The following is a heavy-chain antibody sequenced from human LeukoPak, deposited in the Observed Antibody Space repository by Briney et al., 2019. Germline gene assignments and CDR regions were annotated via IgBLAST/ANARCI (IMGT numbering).Heavy chain of an antibody. CDR3: ARPMCDFWSGYYPLTKNYYYYGMDV. D-gene: IGHD3-3*01. V-gene: IGHV4-39*01. J-gene: IGHJ6*02. CDR1: GGSISSSSYY. CDR2: IYYSGST. Sequence: SETLSLTCTVSGGSISSSSYYWGWIRQPPGKGLEWIGSIYYSGSTYYNPSLKSRVTISVDTSKNQFSLKLSSVTAADTAVYYCARPMCDFWSGYYPLTKNYYYYGMDVWGQGTTVTVSS.